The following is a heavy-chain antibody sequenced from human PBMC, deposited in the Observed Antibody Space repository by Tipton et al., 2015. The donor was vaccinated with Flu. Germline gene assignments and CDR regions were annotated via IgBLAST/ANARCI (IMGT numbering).Heavy chain of an antibody. J-gene: IGHJ4*02. Sequence: QLVQSGAEVKKPGESLKISCKASGYGFTSYWIAWVRQMPGKGLEWMGIIYPGGSDTTYSPSFQGQVTISADKSISTAYLQWSSLKASDTAMYFCARLSCYDTVGYYSGAFDYWGQGTLVTVSS. V-gene: IGHV5-51*01. CDR2: IYPGGSDT. CDR1: GYGFTSYW. D-gene: IGHD3-22*01. CDR3: ARLSCYDTVGYYSGAFDY.